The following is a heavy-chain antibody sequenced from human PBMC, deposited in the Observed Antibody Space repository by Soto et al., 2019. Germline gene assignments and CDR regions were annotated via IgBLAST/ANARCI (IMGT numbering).Heavy chain of an antibody. V-gene: IGHV1-2*04. J-gene: IGHJ3*02. CDR2: INPNSGGT. Sequence: ASVKVSCKASGYTFTGYYMHWVRQAPGQGLEWMGWINPNSGGTNYAQKFQGWVTMTRDTSISTAYMELSRLRSDDTAVYYCARVQREGSSGYYDRAFDIWGQGTMVTVSS. CDR3: ARVQREGSSGYYDRAFDI. D-gene: IGHD3-22*01. CDR1: GYTFTGYY.